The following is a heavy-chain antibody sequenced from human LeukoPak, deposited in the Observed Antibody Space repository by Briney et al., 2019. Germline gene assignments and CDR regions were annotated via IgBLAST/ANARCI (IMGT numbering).Heavy chain of an antibody. CDR3: ARDDYYDVSGYSDDAFDI. J-gene: IGHJ3*02. CDR1: GFTFSSYS. Sequence: GGSLRLSCAASGFTFSSYSMNWVRQAPGKGLEWVSSIRSTSSHIYYADSVKGRFTISRDNAKNSLYLQMSSLRVEDTAVYYCARDDYYDVSGYSDDAFDIWGQGTMVTVSS. CDR2: IRSTSSHI. V-gene: IGHV3-21*01. D-gene: IGHD3-22*01.